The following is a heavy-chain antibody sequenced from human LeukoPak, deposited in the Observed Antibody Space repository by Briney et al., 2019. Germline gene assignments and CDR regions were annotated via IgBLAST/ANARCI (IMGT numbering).Heavy chain of an antibody. CDR2: INHSGST. CDR1: GGSFSGYY. Sequence: PSETLSLTCAVYGGSFSGYYWSWLRQPPGKGLEWIGEINHSGSTNYNPSLKSRVTISVDTSKNQFSLKLSSVTAADTAVYYCARGGALGYCSSTSCYEYFDLWGRGTLVTVSS. V-gene: IGHV4-34*01. J-gene: IGHJ2*01. D-gene: IGHD2-2*01. CDR3: ARGGALGYCSSTSCYEYFDL.